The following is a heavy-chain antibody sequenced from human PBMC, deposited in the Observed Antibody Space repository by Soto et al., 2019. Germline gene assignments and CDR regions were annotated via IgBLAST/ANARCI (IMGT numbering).Heavy chain of an antibody. Sequence: QITLKESGPTLVKPTQTLTLTCTFSGFSLSTSGVGVGWIRQPPGKALEWLALIYWNDDKRYSPALKSRLTITKDTSKNQVVLTMTNMYPVDTATYYCAHRGSKYYDSSGPLIPYFDYWGQGTLVTVA. J-gene: IGHJ4*02. CDR1: GFSLSTSGVG. D-gene: IGHD3-22*01. CDR3: AHRGSKYYDSSGPLIPYFDY. CDR2: IYWNDDK. V-gene: IGHV2-5*01.